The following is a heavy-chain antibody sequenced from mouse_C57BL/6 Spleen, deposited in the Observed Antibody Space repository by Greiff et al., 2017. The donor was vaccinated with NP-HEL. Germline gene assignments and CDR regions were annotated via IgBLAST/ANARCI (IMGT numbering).Heavy chain of an antibody. V-gene: IGHV1-82*01. D-gene: IGHD1-1*01. CDR1: GYAFSSSW. Sequence: QVQLKQSGPELVKPGASVKISCKASGYAFSSSWMNWVKQRPGKGLEWIGRIYPGDGDTNYNGKFKGKATLTADKSSSTAYMQLSSLTSEDSAVYFCARRYYPGAMDYWGQGTSVTVSS. CDR2: IYPGDGDT. J-gene: IGHJ4*01. CDR3: ARRYYPGAMDY.